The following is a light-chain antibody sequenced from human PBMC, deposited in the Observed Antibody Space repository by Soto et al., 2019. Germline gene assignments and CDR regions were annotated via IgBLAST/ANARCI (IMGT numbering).Light chain of an antibody. CDR2: EVN. V-gene: IGLV2-8*01. CDR3: SSYTSSSTLV. CDR1: SSDVGAYDY. Sequence: QSALTQPPSASGSPGQSVTISCTGTSSDVGAYDYVSWYQRHPGKAPKLILYEVNKRPSGIPDRFSGSKSGNTASLTVSGLQAEDEADYYCSSYTSSSTLVFGGGTKLTVL. J-gene: IGLJ2*01.